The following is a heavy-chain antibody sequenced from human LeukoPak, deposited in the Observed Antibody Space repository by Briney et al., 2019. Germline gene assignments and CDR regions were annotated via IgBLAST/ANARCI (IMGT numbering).Heavy chain of an antibody. CDR1: GFTFRSYE. D-gene: IGHD6-19*01. CDR3: VREVAVAGTTGDYDI. V-gene: IGHV3-48*03. J-gene: IGHJ3*02. Sequence: GGSLRLSCAASGFTFRSYEMNWVRQAPGKGLEWVSYISSSGSGIHYADSVKGRFTISRDNAKNSLYLQMNSLRAEDTAVYYCVREVAVAGTTGDYDIWGQGTMVTVSS. CDR2: ISSSGSGI.